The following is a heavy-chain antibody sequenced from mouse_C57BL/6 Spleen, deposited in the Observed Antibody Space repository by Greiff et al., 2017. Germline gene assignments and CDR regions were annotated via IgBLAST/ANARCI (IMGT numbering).Heavy chain of an antibody. J-gene: IGHJ2*01. Sequence: VQRVESGAELVRPGASVTLSCKASGYTFTDYEMNWVKQTPVNGLEWIGAIDPETGGTASNQKFKGKAMLTAAKSTSTAYMELRSLTSEDSAVYYCTSCPPYSFDYWGQGTTLTVSS. CDR3: TSCPPYSFDY. V-gene: IGHV1-15*01. CDR2: IDPETGGT. CDR1: GYTFTDYE.